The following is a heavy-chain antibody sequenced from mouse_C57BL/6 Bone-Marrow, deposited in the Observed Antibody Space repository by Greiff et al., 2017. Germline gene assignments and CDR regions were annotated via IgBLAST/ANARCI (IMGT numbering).Heavy chain of an antibody. CDR1: GYTFTSYG. CDR3: ARRGWYRFAY. Sequence: QVQLKESGAELARPGASVKLSCKASGYTFTSYGISWVKQRTGQGLEWIGEIYPRSGNTYYNEKFKGKATLTADKSSSTAYMELRSLTSEDSAVYVCARRGWYRFAYWGQGTLVTVSA. J-gene: IGHJ3*01. D-gene: IGHD1-1*02. V-gene: IGHV1-81*01. CDR2: IYPRSGNT.